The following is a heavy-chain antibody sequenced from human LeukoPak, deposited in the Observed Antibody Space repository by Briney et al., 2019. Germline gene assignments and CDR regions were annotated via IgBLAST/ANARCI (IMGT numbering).Heavy chain of an antibody. Sequence: SETLSLTCTVSHYPISSNYYWGWIRQPPGQGLEWIGSIYHSGSTYYNPSLKSRVTISVDTSKNQFSLKLTSVTAADTAVYYCARSSGYTSYWGQGTLVTVSS. CDR1: HYPISSNYY. CDR2: IYHSGST. V-gene: IGHV4-38-2*02. J-gene: IGHJ4*02. CDR3: ARSSGYTSY. D-gene: IGHD3-22*01.